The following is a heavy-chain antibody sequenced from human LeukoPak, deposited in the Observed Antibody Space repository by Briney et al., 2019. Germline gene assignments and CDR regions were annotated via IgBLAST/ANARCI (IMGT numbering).Heavy chain of an antibody. CDR3: ARVRVATLTGWALDY. V-gene: IGHV3-33*01. D-gene: IGHD5-12*01. CDR2: IWYDGSNK. CDR1: GFTFSSYG. Sequence: GGSLRLSCAASGFTFSSYGMHWVRQAPGKGLEWVAVIWYDGSNKYYADSVKGRFTISRDNSKNTLYLQMNSLRAEDTAVYYCARVRVATLTGWALDYWGQGTLVTVSS. J-gene: IGHJ4*02.